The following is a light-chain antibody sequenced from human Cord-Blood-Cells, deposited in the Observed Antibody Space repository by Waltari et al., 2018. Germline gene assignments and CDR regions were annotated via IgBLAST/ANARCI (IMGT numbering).Light chain of an antibody. V-gene: IGLV1-44*01. CDR1: SSNIGSNT. CDR2: SNN. CDR3: AAWDDSLNGPV. Sequence: QSVLTQPPSASGTPGQRVTISCSGSSSNIGSNTVNWYQQLPGTAPKLLIYSNNQRPSGVPDLCSGSKSGTSASLAISGLQSEDEADYYCAAWDDSLNGPVFGGGTQLTVL. J-gene: IGLJ7*01.